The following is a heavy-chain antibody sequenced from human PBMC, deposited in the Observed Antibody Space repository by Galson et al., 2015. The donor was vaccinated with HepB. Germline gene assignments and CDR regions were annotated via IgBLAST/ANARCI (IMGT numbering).Heavy chain of an antibody. Sequence: SETLSLTCVVYGGSFSGYYWSWIRQPPGKGLEWIGEINHSGSTNYISSLESRVTISRDTSKNQLSLKMSSVTAADTAVYYCARGYRSSWPTSNHYYYVMDVWGQGTTVTVSS. D-gene: IGHD6-13*01. J-gene: IGHJ6*02. CDR1: GGSFSGYY. V-gene: IGHV4-34*01. CDR2: INHSGST. CDR3: ARGYRSSWPTSNHYYYVMDV.